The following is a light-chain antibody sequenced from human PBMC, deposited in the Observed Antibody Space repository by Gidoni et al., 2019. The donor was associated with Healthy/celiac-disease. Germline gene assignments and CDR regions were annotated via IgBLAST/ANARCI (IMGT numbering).Light chain of an antibody. V-gene: IGLV3-27*01. CDR1: VLAKKY. Sequence: SYELTQPSSVSVSPGQTARITCSGDVLAKKYARWFQQKPGQAPVLVIYKDSERPSGIPERFSGSSSGTTGTLTISGAQVEDEADYYCYSAADNNPVVFGGGTKLTVL. CDR3: YSAADNNPVV. J-gene: IGLJ2*01. CDR2: KDS.